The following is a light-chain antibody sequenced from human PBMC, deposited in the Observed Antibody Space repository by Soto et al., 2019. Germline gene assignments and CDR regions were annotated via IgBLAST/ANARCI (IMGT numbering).Light chain of an antibody. Sequence: DIQMTQSPSSLSASVGDRVTITCRASQSIRSYLNWYQQKRGKAPKLLIYDASSLQSGVPSRFSGSGSGTDFTLTISSLQPEDIATYFCQQSYSTPPGDLNTFGQGTKVEIK. CDR3: QQSYSTPPGDLNT. V-gene: IGKV1-39*01. CDR1: QSIRSY. J-gene: IGKJ2*01. CDR2: DAS.